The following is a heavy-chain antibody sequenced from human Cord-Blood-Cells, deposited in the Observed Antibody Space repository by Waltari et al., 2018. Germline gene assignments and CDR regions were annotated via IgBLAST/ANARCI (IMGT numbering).Heavy chain of an antibody. CDR2: IIPIFGTA. D-gene: IGHD3-10*01. J-gene: IGHJ4*02. CDR3: ARDNPLGSGSYYFDY. CDR1: GGTFSSYA. V-gene: IGHV1-69*01. Sequence: QVQLVQSGAEVKKPGSSLKVSCKSSGGTFSSYAISGVRQAPGQGLEWMGGIIPIFGTANYAQKFQGRVTITADESTSTAYMELSSLRSEDTAVYYCARDNPLGSGSYYFDYWGQGTLVTVSS.